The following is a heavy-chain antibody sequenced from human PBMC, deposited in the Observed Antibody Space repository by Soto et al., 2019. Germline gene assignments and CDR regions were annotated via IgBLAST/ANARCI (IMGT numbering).Heavy chain of an antibody. CDR3: ARSLYCSGDRCLYFDY. CDR1: GFNFGSYA. Sequence: GGSQRLSSTASGFNFGSYAMSWVRQAPGKGLEWVSAIGGSGGSTYYADSVKGRFTISRDNAKNALYVQMNSLRAEDTAVYYCARSLYCSGDRCLYFDYWGQGILVTVSS. D-gene: IGHD2-15*01. V-gene: IGHV3-23*01. J-gene: IGHJ4*02. CDR2: IGGSGGST.